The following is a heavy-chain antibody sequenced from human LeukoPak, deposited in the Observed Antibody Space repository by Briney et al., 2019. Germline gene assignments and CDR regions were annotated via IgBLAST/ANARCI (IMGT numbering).Heavy chain of an antibody. Sequence: GGSLRLSCAASGFTFSSYGMHWVRQAPGKGLEWVAVISYDGSNKYYADSVKGRFTISRDNSKNTLYLQMNGLRAEDTAVYYCAKRSLYYYYGMDVWGQGTTVTVSS. V-gene: IGHV3-30*18. D-gene: IGHD2/OR15-2a*01. CDR3: AKRSLYYYYGMDV. CDR2: ISYDGSNK. J-gene: IGHJ6*02. CDR1: GFTFSSYG.